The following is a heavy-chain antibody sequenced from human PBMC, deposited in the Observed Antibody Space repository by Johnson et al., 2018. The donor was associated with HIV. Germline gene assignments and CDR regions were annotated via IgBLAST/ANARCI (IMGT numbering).Heavy chain of an antibody. V-gene: IGHV3-30-3*01. CDR1: GFTFSSYA. Sequence: QVQLVESGGGVVQPGRSLRLSCAASGFTFSSYAMHWVRQAPGKGLEWVAVISYDGSNKYYADYVKGRFTISRDNSKNTLYLQMNSLRAEDTAVYYCAKDNPRLGGAFDIWGQGTMVTVSS. D-gene: IGHD3-16*01. CDR3: AKDNPRLGGAFDI. J-gene: IGHJ3*02. CDR2: ISYDGSNK.